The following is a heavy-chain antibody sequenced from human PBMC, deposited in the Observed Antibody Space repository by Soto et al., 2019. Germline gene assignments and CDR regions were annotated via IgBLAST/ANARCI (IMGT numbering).Heavy chain of an antibody. CDR3: ARDGEILRYFDWLPPAPNWFDP. D-gene: IGHD3-9*01. Sequence: GASVKVSCKASGYTFTSYGISWVRQAPGQGLEWMGWISAYNGNTNYAQKLQGRVTMTTDTSTSTAYMELRSLRSDDTAVYYCARDGEILRYFDWLPPAPNWFDPWGQGTLVTVSS. J-gene: IGHJ5*02. CDR1: GYTFTSYG. V-gene: IGHV1-18*01. CDR2: ISAYNGNT.